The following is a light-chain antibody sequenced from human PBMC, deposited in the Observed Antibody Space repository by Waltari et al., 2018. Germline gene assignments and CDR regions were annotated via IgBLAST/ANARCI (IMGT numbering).Light chain of an antibody. CDR3: ETGGHGTWG. CDR2: FNSDGSH. CDR1: SGYSSNV. J-gene: IGLJ3*02. V-gene: IGLV4-69*01. Sequence: QLVVTQSPSASAPLGASVKLTCTLSSGYSSNVIAWLQQRPEKGPRYLMKFNSDGSHSKGDEMPVRFSGSSSGAECYLTIASLQSDDEADYYCETGGHGTWGFGGGTKLTVL.